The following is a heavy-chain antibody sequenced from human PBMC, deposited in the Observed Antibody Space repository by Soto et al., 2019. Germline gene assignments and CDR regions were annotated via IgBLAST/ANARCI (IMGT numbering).Heavy chain of an antibody. Sequence: GESLKISCKGSGYSFTSYWIGWVRQMPGKGLEWMGIIYPGDSDARYSPSFQGQVTISADKSISTAYLQWSSLKASDTAMYYCARRLAAARGWFDPWGQGTLVTVSS. CDR2: IYPGDSDA. D-gene: IGHD6-13*01. CDR1: GYSFTSYW. J-gene: IGHJ5*02. CDR3: ARRLAAARGWFDP. V-gene: IGHV5-51*01.